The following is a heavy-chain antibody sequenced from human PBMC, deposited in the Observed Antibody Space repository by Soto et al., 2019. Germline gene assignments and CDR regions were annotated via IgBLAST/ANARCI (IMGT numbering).Heavy chain of an antibody. D-gene: IGHD1-1*01. J-gene: IGHJ4*02. Sequence: QVQLQESGPGLVKPSQTLSLTCTVSGASVSSGDYYWSCIRQPPGKGLGWIGYIYSSGGSYYHPSLKGRLTISIDTSKNQFSLKLTSVTVADTAIYYCVGTGTTDDYWCRGTRVSVSS. CDR3: VGTGTTDDY. V-gene: IGHV4-30-4*01. CDR2: IYSSGGS. CDR1: GASVSSGDYY.